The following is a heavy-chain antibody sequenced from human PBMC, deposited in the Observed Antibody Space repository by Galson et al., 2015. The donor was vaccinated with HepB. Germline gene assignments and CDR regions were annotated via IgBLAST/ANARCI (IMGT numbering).Heavy chain of an antibody. CDR1: GFTFNSYG. J-gene: IGHJ4*02. CDR3: ARGRSGTTRGEPAY. Sequence: SVKVSCKASGFTFNSYGFTWVRQAPGQGLEWIGWISAYNGHRAYAQKVQGGVTFTTDPSPTTAHLGLGSLRSDDTAVYYCARGRSGTTRGEPAYWGQGTLVTVSS. D-gene: IGHD1-7*01. V-gene: IGHV1-18*01. CDR2: ISAYNGHR.